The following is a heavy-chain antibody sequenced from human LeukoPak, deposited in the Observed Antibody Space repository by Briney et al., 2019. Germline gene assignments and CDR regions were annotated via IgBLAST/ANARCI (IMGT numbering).Heavy chain of an antibody. CDR2: TYYRSKWYN. CDR1: GDSVSSDSVT. Sequence: SQTLSLSCAISGDSVSSDSVTWNWIRQSPSRGLEWLGRTYYRSKWYNNYAKSVESRISINPDTSKNQFSLQLNSVTPEDTAVYYCTRNRLWANDIWGQGTVVTVS. J-gene: IGHJ3*02. V-gene: IGHV6-1*01. CDR3: TRNRLWANDI. D-gene: IGHD1-26*01.